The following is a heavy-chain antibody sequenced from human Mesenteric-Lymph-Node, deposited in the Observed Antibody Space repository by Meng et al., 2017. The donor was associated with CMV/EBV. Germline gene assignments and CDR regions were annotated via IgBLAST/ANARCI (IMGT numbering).Heavy chain of an antibody. CDR3: ARLVARRSCDY. J-gene: IGHJ4*02. D-gene: IGHD5-12*01. Sequence: AETLSLTCAVYGGSFSGYYWSWTRQPPGKGREWIGEINHSGNPNHNPSLKCRVTISVDTSKNQFSLKLSSVTAADTAVYYCARLVARRSCDYWGQGTPVTVSS. CDR1: GGSFSGYY. CDR2: INHSGNP. V-gene: IGHV4-34*01.